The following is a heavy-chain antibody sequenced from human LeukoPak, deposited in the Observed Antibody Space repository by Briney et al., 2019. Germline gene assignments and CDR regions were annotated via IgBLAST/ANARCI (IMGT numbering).Heavy chain of an antibody. Sequence: PGGSLRLSCAASGFTFSDYYMSWIRQAPGKGLEWVSYISSSGSTIYYADSVKGRFTISRDNAKNSLHLQMNSLRAEDMALYYCAKTSTSYCAGDCLPGYFDLWGRGTLVTVSS. CDR3: AKTSTSYCAGDCLPGYFDL. J-gene: IGHJ2*01. D-gene: IGHD2-21*02. CDR2: ISSSGSTI. V-gene: IGHV3-11*01. CDR1: GFTFSDYY.